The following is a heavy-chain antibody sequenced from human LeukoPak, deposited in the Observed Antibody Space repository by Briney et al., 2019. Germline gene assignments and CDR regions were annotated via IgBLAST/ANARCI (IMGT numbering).Heavy chain of an antibody. V-gene: IGHV3-23*01. CDR2: ISTSGGST. CDR1: GFTFSSYG. Sequence: PGGSLRLSCAASGFTFSSYGMNWVRQAPGKGLEWVSAISTSGGSTYYADSVKGRFTISRDNSKNTLYLQMNSLRAEDTAVYYCATYFDPTRYFYYYIDVWGKGTTVTISS. J-gene: IGHJ6*03. D-gene: IGHD3-9*01. CDR3: ATYFDPTRYFYYYIDV.